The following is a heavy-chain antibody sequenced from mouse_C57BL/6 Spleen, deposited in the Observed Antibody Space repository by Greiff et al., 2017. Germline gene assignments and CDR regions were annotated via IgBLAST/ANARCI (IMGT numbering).Heavy chain of an antibody. D-gene: IGHD2-4*01. Sequence: EVQLVESGGGLVKPGGSLTLSCAASGFTFSDYGMHWVRQAPEKGLEWVAYISSGSSTIYYADPVKGRFTLTRDNTKNTLFLQMTRLRSEDTAMYDCARRGYYEYEGYFGVWGTGTTVTVSS. CDR2: ISSGSSTI. CDR3: ARRGYYEYEGYFGV. J-gene: IGHJ1*03. V-gene: IGHV5-17*01. CDR1: GFTFSDYG.